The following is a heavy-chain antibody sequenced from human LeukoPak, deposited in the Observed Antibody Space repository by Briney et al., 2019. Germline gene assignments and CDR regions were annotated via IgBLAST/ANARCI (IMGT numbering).Heavy chain of an antibody. J-gene: IGHJ4*02. V-gene: IGHV3-23*01. CDR3: TRDHPDCSDISCLLFEY. CDR1: GFTFDSHA. D-gene: IGHD2-15*01. CDR2: DTRGGAST. Sequence: GGALRLSCAACGFTFDSHAMSWVRQGPGKGLEWVSSDTRGGASTWYADSVKGRFTISRDNSKNTLYLQMNSLRAEDTAIYYCTRDHPDCSDISCLLFEYWGQGTLVTVSS.